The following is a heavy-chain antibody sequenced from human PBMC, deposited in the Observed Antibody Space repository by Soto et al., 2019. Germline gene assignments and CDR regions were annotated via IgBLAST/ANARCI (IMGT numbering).Heavy chain of an antibody. CDR2: IIPIFGTA. Sequence: QVQLVQSGAEVKKPGSSVKVSCKASGGIFCSYAINWVRQAPGQGLEWMGGIIPIFGTANYAQRFQGRVTITEDETTSTAYMELSSLRYEDTAVYYSARVLDYYYGMDVWGQGTTVTVSS. CDR3: ARVLDYYYGMDV. J-gene: IGHJ6*02. D-gene: IGHD2-8*02. V-gene: IGHV1-69*01. CDR1: GGIFCSYA.